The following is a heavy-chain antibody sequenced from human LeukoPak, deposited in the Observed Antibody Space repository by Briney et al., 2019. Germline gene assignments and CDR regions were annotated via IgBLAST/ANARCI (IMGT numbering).Heavy chain of an antibody. D-gene: IGHD2-15*01. J-gene: IGHJ6*02. CDR3: ARGGRGSGDYYYYYGMDV. V-gene: IGHV4-4*07. CDR2: IYSSGST. Sequence: PSETLSLTCTVSGASIRTYYWNWIRQPAGKGLEWIGRIYSSGSTNYNPFLKSRVTMSVDTSKNQFSLQLSSVTAADTAVYYCARGGRGSGDYYYYYGMDVWGQGTTVTVSS. CDR1: GASIRTYY.